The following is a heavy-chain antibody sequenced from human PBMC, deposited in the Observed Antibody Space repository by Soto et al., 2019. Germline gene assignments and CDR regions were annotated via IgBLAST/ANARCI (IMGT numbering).Heavy chain of an antibody. V-gene: IGHV3-30-3*01. CDR1: GFTFSSYA. CDR3: AREPGYCSSGSCNYFDY. D-gene: IGHD2-15*01. Sequence: QVQLVESGGGVVQPGRSLRLSCAASGFTFSSYAMHWVRQAPGKGLEWVAVISYDGSNKYYADSVKGRFTISRDNSKNPLYMQMNSLRAEETAVYYCAREPGYCSSGSCNYFDYWGQGTLVTVSS. CDR2: ISYDGSNK. J-gene: IGHJ4*02.